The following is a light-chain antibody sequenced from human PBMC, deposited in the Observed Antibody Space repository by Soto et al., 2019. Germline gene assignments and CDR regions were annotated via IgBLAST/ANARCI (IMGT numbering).Light chain of an antibody. CDR3: QQYIQWPPWT. CDR1: QSVSRK. V-gene: IGKV3-15*01. CDR2: GAS. J-gene: IGKJ1*01. Sequence: EIVMTQSPAILSVSPGERATLSCRASQSVSRKLAWYQQKPGLAPRLLIYGASTRATGIPARFGGSGSGTEFTLTISSLESEDFAVYYCQQYIQWPPWTFGQGTKVDIK.